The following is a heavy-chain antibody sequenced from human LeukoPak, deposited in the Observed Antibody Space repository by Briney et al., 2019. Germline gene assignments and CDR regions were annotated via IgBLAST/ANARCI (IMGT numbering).Heavy chain of an antibody. V-gene: IGHV4-59*01. D-gene: IGHD3-22*01. CDR2: IYYSGST. Sequence: SETLSLTCTVSGDSISNYYWSWIRQPLGRGLEWIGYIYYSGSTNYNPSLKSRVTISVDTSKNQFSLKLSSVTAADTAVYYCARVLYYYDSSGYSQRYFDYWGQGTLVTVSS. CDR3: ARVLYYYDSSGYSQRYFDY. CDR1: GDSISNYY. J-gene: IGHJ4*02.